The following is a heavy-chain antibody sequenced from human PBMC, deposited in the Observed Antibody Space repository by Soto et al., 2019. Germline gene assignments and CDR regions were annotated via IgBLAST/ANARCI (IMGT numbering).Heavy chain of an antibody. Sequence: QVQLVQSGAEVKKPGSSVKVSCKASGGTFSSYAISWVRQAPGQGLEWMGGIIPIFGTANYAQKFQGRVTITADESTSTAYMEPSSLRSEDTAVYYCAGKDTIFGVVTWFDPWGQGTLVTVSS. CDR1: GGTFSSYA. CDR2: IIPIFGTA. CDR3: AGKDTIFGVVTWFDP. D-gene: IGHD3-3*01. J-gene: IGHJ5*02. V-gene: IGHV1-69*01.